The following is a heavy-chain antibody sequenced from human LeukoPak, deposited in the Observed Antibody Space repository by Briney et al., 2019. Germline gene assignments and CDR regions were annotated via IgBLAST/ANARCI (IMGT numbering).Heavy chain of an antibody. D-gene: IGHD3-22*01. CDR3: ATQPFTYYYDSSGYYTDY. Sequence: GGSLRLSCAASGFSFSNYGMHWVRQAPGKGLEWVAVISFDERTKYYAHSVRGRLTISRDNSKNTLYLQMNSLRAEDTAVYFCATQPFTYYYDSSGYYTDYWGQGTLVTVSS. CDR2: ISFDERTK. CDR1: GFSFSNYG. V-gene: IGHV3-30*03. J-gene: IGHJ4*02.